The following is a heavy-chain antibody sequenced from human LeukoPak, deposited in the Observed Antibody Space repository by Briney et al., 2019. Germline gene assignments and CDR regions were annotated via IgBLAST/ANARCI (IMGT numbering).Heavy chain of an antibody. D-gene: IGHD2-2*02. Sequence: SETLSLTCTVPGGSISSSSYYWGWIRQPPGKGLEWIGSIYYSGSTYYNPSLKSRVTISVDTSKNQFSLKLSSVTAADTAVYYCVAQRYQLLYRFGIGTSYFDYWGQGTLVTVSS. CDR3: VAQRYQLLYRFGIGTSYFDY. CDR1: GGSISSSSYY. CDR2: IYYSGST. J-gene: IGHJ4*02. V-gene: IGHV4-39*01.